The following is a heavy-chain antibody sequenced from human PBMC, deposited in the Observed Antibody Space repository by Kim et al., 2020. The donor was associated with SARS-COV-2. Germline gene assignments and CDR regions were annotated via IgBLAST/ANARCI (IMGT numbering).Heavy chain of an antibody. J-gene: IGHJ6*02. V-gene: IGHV3-30*18. Sequence: GGSLRLSCAVSGFTFSNYCMHWVRQAPGKGLERVATMSDDESKKYYADSVKGRFTISRDNSKNTMYLQMNSLRDEDTAVYYCVKDPGKARATVGMAVWGPGAPVSVSS. CDR2: MSDDESKK. D-gene: IGHD2-21*02. CDR1: GFTFSNYC. CDR3: VKDPGKARATVGMAV.